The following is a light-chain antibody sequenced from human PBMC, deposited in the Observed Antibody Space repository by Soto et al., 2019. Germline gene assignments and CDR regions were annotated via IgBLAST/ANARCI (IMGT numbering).Light chain of an antibody. J-gene: IGLJ2*01. CDR1: SSDVGGYNY. CDR3: SSYTTRSTLAV. Sequence: QSVLTQPASVSGSPGQSITISCTGTSSDVGGYNYVSWYQQHPGKAPKLMIYDVTNRPSGVSNRFSGSKSGNTASLTISGLQAEDEAEYYCSSYTTRSTLAVFGGGTKLTVL. V-gene: IGLV2-14*01. CDR2: DVT.